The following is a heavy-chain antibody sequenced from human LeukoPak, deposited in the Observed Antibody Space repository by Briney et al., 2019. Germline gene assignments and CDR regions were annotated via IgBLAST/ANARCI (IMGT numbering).Heavy chain of an antibody. CDR2: IIPIFGTA. CDR1: GGTFSSYA. D-gene: IGHD3-9*01. Sequence: SVKVSCKASGGTFSSYAISWVRQAPGQGLEWMGGIIPIFGTANYAQKFQGRVTITADESTSTAYMELSSLRSEDTAVYYCARVPPPSYYDILTGYFLLDYWSQGTLVTVSS. CDR3: ARVPPPSYYDILTGYFLLDY. V-gene: IGHV1-69*13. J-gene: IGHJ4*02.